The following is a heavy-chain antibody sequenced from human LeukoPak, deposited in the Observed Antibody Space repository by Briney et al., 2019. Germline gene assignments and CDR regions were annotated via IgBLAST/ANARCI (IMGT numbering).Heavy chain of an antibody. V-gene: IGHV3-48*01. CDR2: ISSSSSTI. CDR1: GFTFSSYS. CDR3: ARGEDSYGNHYYYRDV. Sequence: GGSLRLSCAASGFTFSSYSMNWVRQAPGKGPEWVSYISSSSSTIYYADSVKGQFTISRDNAKNSLSLQMNSLRAEDTAVYYCARGEDSYGNHYYYRDVCGKGATVTISS. J-gene: IGHJ6*03. D-gene: IGHD5-18*01.